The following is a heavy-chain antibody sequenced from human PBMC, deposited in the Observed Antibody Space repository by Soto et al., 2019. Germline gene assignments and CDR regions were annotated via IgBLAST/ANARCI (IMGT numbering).Heavy chain of an antibody. CDR2: ISYDGSNK. CDR1: GFTFSSYA. J-gene: IGHJ3*02. D-gene: IGHD6-6*01. V-gene: IGHV3-30-3*01. CDR3: AREYSSSPDAFDI. Sequence: GGSLRLSCAASGFTFSSYAMHWVRQAPGKGLEWVAVISYDGSNKYYADSVKGRFTISRDNSKNTLYLQMNSLRAEDTAVYYCAREYSSSPDAFDIWGHGTMVTVSS.